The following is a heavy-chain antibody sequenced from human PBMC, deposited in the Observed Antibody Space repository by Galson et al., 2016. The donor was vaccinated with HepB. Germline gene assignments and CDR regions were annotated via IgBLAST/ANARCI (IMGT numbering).Heavy chain of an antibody. D-gene: IGHD5-18*01. CDR1: GFTVSSNY. V-gene: IGHV3-66*01. CDR3: ARGGRDTAMDYYYYGMDV. J-gene: IGHJ6*02. CDR2: IYSGGST. Sequence: SLRLSCAASGFTVSSNYMSWVRQAPGKGLEWVSVIYSGGSTYYAGSVKGRFTISRDNSKNTLYLQMNSLRAEDTAVYYCARGGRDTAMDYYYYGMDVWGQGTTVTVSS.